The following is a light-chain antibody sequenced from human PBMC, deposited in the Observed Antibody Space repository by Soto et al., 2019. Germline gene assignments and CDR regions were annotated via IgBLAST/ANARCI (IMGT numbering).Light chain of an antibody. J-gene: IGKJ1*01. CDR2: DAS. Sequence: DIQLTQSPSTLSASVGHRVNITFRASQNIGTRLAWYQQKPGKAPKLLIYDASNLESGVPSRFSGSGSGTEFTLTISSLQPDDFATYYCQQYNSYWTFGQGTKVDI. V-gene: IGKV1-5*01. CDR1: QNIGTR. CDR3: QQYNSYWT.